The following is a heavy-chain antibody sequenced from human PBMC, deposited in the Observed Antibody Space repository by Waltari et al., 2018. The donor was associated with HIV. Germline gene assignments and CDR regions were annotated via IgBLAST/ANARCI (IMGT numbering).Heavy chain of an antibody. D-gene: IGHD5-18*01. V-gene: IGHV1-2*02. CDR3: ARVGIQPPQDGGDI. CDR1: GYTSTGHS. J-gene: IGHJ3*02. Sequence: QVQLVQSGAEVQKPGASVKVSCQPSGYTSTGHSIHSLAQPPGQGLEWMGWINPNSGGKNYAQKFQGRVTMTRDTSISTAYMELSRLRSDDTAVYYCARVGIQPPQDGGDIWGQGTMVTVSS. CDR2: INPNSGGK.